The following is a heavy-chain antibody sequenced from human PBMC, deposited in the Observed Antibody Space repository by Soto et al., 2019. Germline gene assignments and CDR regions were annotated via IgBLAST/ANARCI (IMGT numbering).Heavy chain of an antibody. CDR2: ISSSSSYI. V-gene: IGHV3-21*01. D-gene: IGHD4-17*01. J-gene: IGHJ6*02. CDR3: ARDVRSRGDV. CDR1: GFSFSSYS. Sequence: EVQLVESGGGLVKPGGSLRLSCAASGFSFSSYSMNWVRQAPGKGLEWLSSISSSSSYIYYADSVKGRFTISRDNAKNSLYLQMNSRRVEDTAVYYCARDVRSRGDVWGQGTTVTVSS.